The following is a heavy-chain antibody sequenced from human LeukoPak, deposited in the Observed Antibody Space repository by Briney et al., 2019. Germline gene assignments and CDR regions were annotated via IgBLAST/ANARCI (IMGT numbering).Heavy chain of an antibody. V-gene: IGHV1-46*01. CDR1: GYTFTSYY. CDR2: INPSGGST. D-gene: IGHD2-2*03. Sequence: GASVKVSCKASGYTFTSYYMHWVRQAPGQGLEWMGIINPSGGSTSYAQKFQGRVTMTRDMSTSTVYMELSSLRSEDTAVYYCARDGYCSSTSCYRSRKRWFDPWGQGTLVTVSS. CDR3: ARDGYCSSTSCYRSRKRWFDP. J-gene: IGHJ5*02.